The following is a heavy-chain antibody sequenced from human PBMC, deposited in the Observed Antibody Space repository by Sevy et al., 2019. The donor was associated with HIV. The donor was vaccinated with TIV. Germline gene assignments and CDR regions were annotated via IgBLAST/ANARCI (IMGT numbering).Heavy chain of an antibody. D-gene: IGHD1-1*01. V-gene: IGHV1-18*01. CDR1: GYTFDSYG. CDR2: ISGYNGKK. J-gene: IGHJ6*02. Sequence: ASVKVSCKASGYTFDSYGVMWVRQAPGQGLEWMGWISGYNGKKTYARKLQGRVIMTIDTSTKTAYMELRSLKFDDTAVYYCARAGWNVFHGMDLWGQGTTVTVSS. CDR3: ARAGWNVFHGMDL.